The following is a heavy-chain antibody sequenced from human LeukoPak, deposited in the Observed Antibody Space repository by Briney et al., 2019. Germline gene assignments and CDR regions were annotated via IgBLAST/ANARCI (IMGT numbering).Heavy chain of an antibody. CDR3: ARRIAVALSSYYYYAMDV. Sequence: PGGSLRLSCAASGFTYSSCWMSWVRQAPGKGLEWVSAISGSGGSTYYADSVKGRFTISRDNSKNTLYLQMNSLRAEDTAVYYCARRIAVALSSYYYYAMDVWGQGTTVTVSS. CDR2: ISGSGGST. D-gene: IGHD6-19*01. CDR1: GFTYSSCW. J-gene: IGHJ6*02. V-gene: IGHV3-23*01.